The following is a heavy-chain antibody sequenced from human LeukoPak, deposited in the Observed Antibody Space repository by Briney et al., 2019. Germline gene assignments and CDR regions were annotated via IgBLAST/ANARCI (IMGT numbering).Heavy chain of an antibody. J-gene: IGHJ5*02. CDR2: ISGSGGST. V-gene: IGHV3-23*01. D-gene: IGHD3-22*01. CDR1: GFTFSSYG. CDR3: AKGGYYDSSGS. Sequence: GGTLRLSCAASGFTFSSYGMSWVRQAPGKGLEWVSTISGSGGSTYYADSVKGRFTISRDNSKNTLYLQMNSLRAEDTAVYYCAKGGYYDSSGSWGQGTLVTVSS.